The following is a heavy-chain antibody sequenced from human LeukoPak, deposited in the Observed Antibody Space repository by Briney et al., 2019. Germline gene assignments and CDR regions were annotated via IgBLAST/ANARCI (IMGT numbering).Heavy chain of an antibody. Sequence: QAGGSLRLSCAASGFTFSSYGMSWVRQAPGKGLEWVSAISGSGGSTYYADSVKGRFTISRDNSKNTLYLQMNSLRAEDTAVYYCAKQSKNYYDSSGYYAGYWGQGTLVTVSS. J-gene: IGHJ4*02. CDR2: ISGSGGST. CDR3: AKQSKNYYDSSGYYAGY. V-gene: IGHV3-23*01. D-gene: IGHD3-22*01. CDR1: GFTFSSYG.